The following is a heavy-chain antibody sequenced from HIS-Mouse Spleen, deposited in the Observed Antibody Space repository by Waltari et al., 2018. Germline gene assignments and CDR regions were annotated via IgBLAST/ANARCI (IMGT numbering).Heavy chain of an antibody. J-gene: IGHJ4*02. D-gene: IGHD3-10*01. CDR3: ARDPGTYYFDY. CDR1: GGSISSYY. V-gene: IGHV4-59*01. Sequence: QVQLQESGPGLVKPSETLSLTCTVSGGSISSYYWSWIRQPPGKGLEWIGYIYYSGSTNYNPSLKSRVTISVDTSKNQFSLKLSSVTAADTAVYYCARDPGTYYFDYWGQGTLVTVSS. CDR2: IYYSGST.